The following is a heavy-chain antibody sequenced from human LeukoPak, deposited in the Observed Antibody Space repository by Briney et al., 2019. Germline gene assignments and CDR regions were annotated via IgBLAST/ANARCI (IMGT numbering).Heavy chain of an antibody. Sequence: SETLSLTCTVSGGSISSSGHYWGWIRQSPGKGLEWIGSIYYSGSTYYNPSLKSRVTISVDTSKNQFSLKLSSVTAADTAVYYCARLPLLWFGESLDYWGQGTLVTVSS. CDR1: GGSISSSGHY. CDR3: ARLPLLWFGESLDY. D-gene: IGHD3-10*01. J-gene: IGHJ4*02. CDR2: IYYSGST. V-gene: IGHV4-39*01.